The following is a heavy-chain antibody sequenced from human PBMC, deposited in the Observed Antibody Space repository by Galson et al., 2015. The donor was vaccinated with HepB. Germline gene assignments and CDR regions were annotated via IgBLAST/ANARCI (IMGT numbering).Heavy chain of an antibody. V-gene: IGHV4-39*01. CDR2: IYYSGST. CDR1: GGSISSSSYY. CDR3: ARQSGLDKFDY. J-gene: IGHJ4*02. Sequence: ATLSLTCTVSGGSISSSSYYWGWIRQPPGKGLEWIGSIYYSGSTYYNPSLKSRVTISVDTSKNQFSLKLSSVTAADTAVYYCARQSGLDKFDYWGQGTLVTVSS. D-gene: IGHD6-19*01.